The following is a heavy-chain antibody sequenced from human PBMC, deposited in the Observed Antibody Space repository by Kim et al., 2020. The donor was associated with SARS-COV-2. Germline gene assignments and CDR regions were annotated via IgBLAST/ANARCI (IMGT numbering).Heavy chain of an antibody. D-gene: IGHD3-10*01. CDR2: IIPILGIA. Sequence: SVKVSCKASGGTFSSYGISWVRQAPGQGLEWMGRIIPILGIANYAKKFQGRVTITADKSTSTAYMELSSLRSEDTAVYYCARAYGSGNPAGTYYYGMDVCGQGTTVTVSS. J-gene: IGHJ6*02. V-gene: IGHV1-69*04. CDR3: ARAYGSGNPAGTYYYGMDV. CDR1: GGTFSSYG.